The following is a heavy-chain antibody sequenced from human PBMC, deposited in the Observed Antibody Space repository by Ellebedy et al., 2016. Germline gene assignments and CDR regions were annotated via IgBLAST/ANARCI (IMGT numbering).Heavy chain of an antibody. V-gene: IGHV3-30-3*01. Sequence: GESLKISCAASGFTFSSYAMHWVRQAPGKGLEWVAVISYDGSNKYYADSVKGRFTISRDNSKNTLYLQMNSLRAEDTAVYYCARVKIPLWLPGAFDFWGQGTLVTVSS. CDR1: GFTFSSYA. CDR2: ISYDGSNK. CDR3: ARVKIPLWLPGAFDF. D-gene: IGHD5-18*01. J-gene: IGHJ4*02.